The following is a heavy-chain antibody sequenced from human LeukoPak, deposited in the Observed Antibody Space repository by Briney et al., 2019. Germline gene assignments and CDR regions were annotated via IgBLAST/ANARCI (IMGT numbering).Heavy chain of an antibody. V-gene: IGHV3-30-3*01. D-gene: IGHD3-10*01. J-gene: IGHJ4*02. CDR3: ARDLEFLDY. CDR1: GFTFSSYA. Sequence: PGGSLRLSCAASGFTFSSYAMHWVRQAPGKGLEWVAVISYDGSNKYYADSVKGRFTISRDNSKNTLYLQMNSLRAEDTAVYYCARDLEFLDYWGQGTLVTVSS. CDR2: ISYDGSNK.